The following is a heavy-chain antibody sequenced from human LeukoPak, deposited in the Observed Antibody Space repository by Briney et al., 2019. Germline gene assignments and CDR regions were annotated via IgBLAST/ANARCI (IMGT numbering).Heavy chain of an antibody. CDR2: FDLDEGKR. Sequence: ASVKVSCKVSGHTLTKFSMHWVRQAPGKGLEWMGGFDLDEGKRIYAQKLKGRVIMTEDTSTDTAYMEIKSLTFEDTAVYYCAKGPSGSDYDWYFDLWGRGALITVSS. CDR1: GHTLTKFS. D-gene: IGHD4-17*01. V-gene: IGHV1-24*01. CDR3: AKGPSGSDYDWYFDL. J-gene: IGHJ2*01.